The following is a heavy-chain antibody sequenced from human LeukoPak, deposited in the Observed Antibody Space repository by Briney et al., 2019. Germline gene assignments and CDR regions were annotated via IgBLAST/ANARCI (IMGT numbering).Heavy chain of an antibody. CDR2: IKEDGTKR. Sequence: GGSLRLSCVASGITFSRHWMTWVRQAPGKGLGWVANIKEDGTKRNYVDSVKGRFTISRDNAKNSLYLQMNSLRAEDTAVYYCATPLDYSDSSGYHQGGDWGQGTLVTVSS. CDR3: ATPLDYSDSSGYHQGGD. J-gene: IGHJ4*02. CDR1: GITFSRHW. D-gene: IGHD3-22*01. V-gene: IGHV3-7*03.